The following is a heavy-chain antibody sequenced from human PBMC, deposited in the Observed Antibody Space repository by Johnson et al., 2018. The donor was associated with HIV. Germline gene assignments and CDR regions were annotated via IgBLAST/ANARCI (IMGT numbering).Heavy chain of an antibody. D-gene: IGHD3-10*01. J-gene: IGHJ3*02. Sequence: QVQLVESGGGLVKPGGSLRLSCAASGFTFSSYAMHWVRQAPGKGLEWAAVISYDGSNKYYADSVKGRFTISRDNSKNTLYLQMNSLRAEDTAVYYCAKDKPYGSGLLQGAFDIWGQGTMVTVSS. CDR3: AKDKPYGSGLLQGAFDI. V-gene: IGHV3-30*04. CDR2: ISYDGSNK. CDR1: GFTFSSYA.